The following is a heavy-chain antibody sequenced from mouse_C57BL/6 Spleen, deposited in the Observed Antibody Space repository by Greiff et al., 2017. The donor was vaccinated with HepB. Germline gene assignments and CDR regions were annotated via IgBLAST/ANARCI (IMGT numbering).Heavy chain of an antibody. CDR1: GYSFTGYY. D-gene: IGHD2-4*01. CDR2: INPSTGGT. Sequence: VQLQQSGPELVKPGASVKISCKASGYSFTGYYMNWVKQSPEKSLEWIGEINPSTGGTTYNQKFKAKATLTVDKSSSTAYMQLKSLTSEDSAVYYCARSLYDYGWYFDVWGTGTTVTVSS. J-gene: IGHJ1*03. V-gene: IGHV1-42*01. CDR3: ARSLYDYGWYFDV.